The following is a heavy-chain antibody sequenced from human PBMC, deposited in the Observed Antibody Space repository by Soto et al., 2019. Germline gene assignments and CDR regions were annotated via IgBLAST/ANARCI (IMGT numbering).Heavy chain of an antibody. CDR2: IYYSGST. CDR3: ARVTRTGSTRYYYGMDV. V-gene: IGHV4-30-4*01. Sequence: LCGGSISSGAYYWSWIRQPPGKGLEWIGYIYYSGSTYYNPSLKSRVTISVDTSKNQFSLKLSSVTAADTAVYYCARVTRTGSTRYYYGMDVWGQGTTVTVSS. J-gene: IGHJ6*02. D-gene: IGHD1-1*01. CDR1: GGSISSGAYY.